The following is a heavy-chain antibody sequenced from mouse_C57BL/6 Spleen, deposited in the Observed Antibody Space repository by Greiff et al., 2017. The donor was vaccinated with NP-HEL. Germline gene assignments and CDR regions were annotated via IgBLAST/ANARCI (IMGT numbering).Heavy chain of an antibody. Sequence: QVQLKQPGAELVRPGTSVKLSCKASGYTFTSYWMPWVKQRPGQGLEWIGVIDPSDSYTTYNQKFKGKATLTVDTSSSTAYMQLSSLTSEDSAVYYCARSDGNYFDYWGQGTTLTVSS. CDR2: IDPSDSYT. CDR1: GYTFTSYW. D-gene: IGHD2-1*01. V-gene: IGHV1-59*01. CDR3: ARSDGNYFDY. J-gene: IGHJ2*01.